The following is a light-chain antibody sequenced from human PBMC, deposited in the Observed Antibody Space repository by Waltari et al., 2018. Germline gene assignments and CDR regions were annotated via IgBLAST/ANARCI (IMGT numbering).Light chain of an antibody. V-gene: IGKV3-15*01. CDR2: VAS. J-gene: IGKJ1*01. Sequence: EIVMTQSPATLSVSPGERATLSCRARQNISNNLAWYQHKLGQAPRPRVYVASTSATGIPARCSGSGSGTEFTLTISSMQSEDFAVYYCQQYNNWPPWTFGRGTKVEIK. CDR3: QQYNNWPPWT. CDR1: QNISNN.